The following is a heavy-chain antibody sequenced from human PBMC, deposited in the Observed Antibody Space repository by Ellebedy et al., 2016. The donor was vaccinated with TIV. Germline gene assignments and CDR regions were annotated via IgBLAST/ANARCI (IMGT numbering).Heavy chain of an antibody. CDR2: ISSSSNYI. CDR3: ARDRYDSSGYYYYYGMDV. CDR1: GFIFGSYG. J-gene: IGHJ6*02. V-gene: IGHV3-21*01. Sequence: GESLKISXAASGFIFGSYGMNWVRQAPGKGLEWVSSISSSSNYIYYGDSVKGRFTISRDNAKKSLYLQMNSLRADDTAVYYSARDRYDSSGYYYYYGMDVWGLGTTVTVSS. D-gene: IGHD3-22*01.